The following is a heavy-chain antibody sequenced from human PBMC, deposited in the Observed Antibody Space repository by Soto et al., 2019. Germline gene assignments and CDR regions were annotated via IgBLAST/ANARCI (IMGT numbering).Heavy chain of an antibody. CDR3: ANGRFLEWLLPDNWFDP. J-gene: IGHJ5*02. V-gene: IGHV3-21*04. Sequence: LRLSCAASGFTFSSYSMNWVRQAPGKGLEWVSSISSTSSYIYYADSVKGRFTISRDNSKNMLYLQMNSLGDEDTAVYYCANGRFLEWLLPDNWFDPWGQGTQVTVSS. CDR2: ISSTSSYI. D-gene: IGHD3-3*01. CDR1: GFTFSSYS.